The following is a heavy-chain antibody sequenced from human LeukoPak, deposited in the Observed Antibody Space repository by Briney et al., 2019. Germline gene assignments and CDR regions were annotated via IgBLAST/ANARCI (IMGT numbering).Heavy chain of an antibody. V-gene: IGHV4-30-4*01. CDR2: IFHRGGT. Sequence: SETLPLTCTVSNGSISSGDYYWNWIRQPPGKGLEWIGYIFHRGGTSYNPSLKSRILFSVDTSQNQFSLKLNSVTAADTAAYYCVREIPYCSGGSCYRGPFDNWGQGTLVTVSA. CDR3: VREIPYCSGGSCYRGPFDN. CDR1: NGSISSGDYY. J-gene: IGHJ4*02. D-gene: IGHD2-15*01.